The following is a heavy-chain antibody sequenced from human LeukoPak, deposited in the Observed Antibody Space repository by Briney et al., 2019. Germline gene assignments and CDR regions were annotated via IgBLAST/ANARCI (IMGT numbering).Heavy chain of an antibody. Sequence: GGSLRLSCAASGFTVSSNYMSWVRQAPGKGLEWVSVIYSGGSTYYADSVKGRFTISRDNSKNTLYLQMNSLRAEDTAVYYCARDLLGYDSSLYWGQGTLVTVSS. CDR3: ARDLLGYDSSLY. D-gene: IGHD3-22*01. CDR1: GFTVSSNY. V-gene: IGHV3-66*01. CDR2: IYSGGST. J-gene: IGHJ4*02.